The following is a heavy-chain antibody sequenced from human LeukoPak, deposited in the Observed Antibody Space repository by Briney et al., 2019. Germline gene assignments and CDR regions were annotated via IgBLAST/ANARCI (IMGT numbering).Heavy chain of an antibody. CDR2: INPEDSDT. V-gene: IGHV5-51*01. CDR3: ARHPGIAKIFDY. D-gene: IGHD6-13*01. J-gene: IGHJ4*02. CDR1: GYSFTNYW. Sequence: GESLQISCQGSGYSFTNYWIGWVRQMPGRGLEWMGLINPEDSDTRYTLSFQGQVTLSADKSIRAAYLQWGSLKASDTAMYYCARHPGIAKIFDYWGQGTLVTVSS.